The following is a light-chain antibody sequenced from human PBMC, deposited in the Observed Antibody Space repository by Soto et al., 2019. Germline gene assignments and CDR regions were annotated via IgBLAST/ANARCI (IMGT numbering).Light chain of an antibody. CDR1: SSNLGTYNL. Sequence: QYALTQPASVSGSPGQSITISCTGTSSNLGTYNLVSWYQHHPGEAPRPILYEVSERPSGVSNRFSRSKSGKTASLKISGLQAEDEAHYYCCSYAGSTNWVFGGGTKVTVL. V-gene: IGLV2-23*02. CDR3: CSYAGSTNWV. CDR2: EVS. J-gene: IGLJ3*02.